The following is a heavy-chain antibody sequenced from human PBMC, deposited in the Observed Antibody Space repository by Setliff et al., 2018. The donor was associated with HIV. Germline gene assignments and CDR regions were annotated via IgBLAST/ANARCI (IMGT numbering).Heavy chain of an antibody. D-gene: IGHD6-19*01. CDR2: IYTNGRPSYNPSLPSGST. V-gene: IGHV4-4*07. CDR1: GVSMKNYY. Sequence: SETLSLTCTVSGVSMKNYYWTWIRQPSGKGLEWIGRIYTNGRPSYNPSLPSGSTDYNPSLKSRVSISLDTSKNQFSLKLNSVTAADTAVYYCARGSPEAFQDSGWYNWGQGTLVTVSS. J-gene: IGHJ4*02. CDR3: ARGSPEAFQDSGWYN.